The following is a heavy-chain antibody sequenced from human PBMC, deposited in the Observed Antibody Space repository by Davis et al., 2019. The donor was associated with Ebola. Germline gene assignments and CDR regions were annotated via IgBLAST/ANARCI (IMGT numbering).Heavy chain of an antibody. CDR2: IYYTGRT. V-gene: IGHV4-39*02. J-gene: IGHJ4*02. D-gene: IGHD6-25*01. CDR1: GGTISTLKHY. Sequence: MPSETLSLTCTVSGGTISTLKHYWGWIRQTPGKGLEWIANIYYTGRTYYNPSLKSRATVSIDKSKNNFSLNLKSVTAADTAVYYCARAGGSGWPIIKRPFDNWGQGTLVTVSS. CDR3: ARAGGSGWPIIKRPFDN.